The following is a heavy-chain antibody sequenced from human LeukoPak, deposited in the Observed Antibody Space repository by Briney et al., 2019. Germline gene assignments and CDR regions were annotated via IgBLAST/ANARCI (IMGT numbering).Heavy chain of an antibody. J-gene: IGHJ4*02. D-gene: IGHD2-15*01. CDR1: GYTFTGYY. V-gene: IGHV1-2*04. CDR3: ATYCYTPFDY. CDR2: INPNSGGT. Sequence: ASVKVSCKASGYTFTGYYMHWVRQAPGQGLEWMGWINPNSGGTNYAQKFQGWVTMTRDTSISTAYMELSSLRSEDTAVYYCATYCYTPFDYWGQGTLVTVSS.